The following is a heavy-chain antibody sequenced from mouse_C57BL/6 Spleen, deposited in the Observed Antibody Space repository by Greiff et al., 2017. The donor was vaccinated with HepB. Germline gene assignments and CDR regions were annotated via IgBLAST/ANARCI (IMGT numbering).Heavy chain of an antibody. CDR1: GYTFTSYW. D-gene: IGHD2-4*01. J-gene: IGHJ4*01. Sequence: QVQLQQPGAELVRPGSSVKLSCKASGYTFTSYWMDWVKQRPGQGLEWIGNIYPSDSETHYNQKFKDKATLTVDKSSSTAYMQLSSLTSEDSAVYYCARRAYYDYHYYAMDYWGQGTSVTVSS. CDR3: ARRAYYDYHYYAMDY. V-gene: IGHV1-61*01. CDR2: IYPSDSET.